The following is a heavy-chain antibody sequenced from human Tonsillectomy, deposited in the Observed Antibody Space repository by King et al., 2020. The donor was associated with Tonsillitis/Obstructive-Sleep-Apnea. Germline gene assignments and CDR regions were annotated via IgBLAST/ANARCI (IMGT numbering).Heavy chain of an antibody. CDR3: ARTSTDDPYYYYALDV. CDR2: IDWDDDK. D-gene: IGHD1-1*01. V-gene: IGHV2-70*11. J-gene: IGHJ6*02. CDR1: GFSLATNGMC. Sequence: TLKESGPALVKPTQTLTLTCTFSGFSLATNGMCVRWIRQPPGKALEWLARIDWDDDKYYSTSLKTRLTISKDTSKNQVVLTMTNMDPVDTATYYCARTSTDDPYYYYALDVWGQGTTVTVSS.